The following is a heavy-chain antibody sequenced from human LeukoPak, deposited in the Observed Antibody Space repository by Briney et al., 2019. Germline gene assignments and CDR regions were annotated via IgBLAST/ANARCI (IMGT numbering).Heavy chain of an antibody. CDR2: INHSGST. V-gene: IGHV4-34*01. CDR1: GGSFSGYY. D-gene: IGHD3-3*01. J-gene: IGHJ6*02. CDR3: VLGTYYDFWSGYWTYGMDV. Sequence: SETLSLTCAVYGGSFSGYYWSWIRQPPGKGLEWIGEINHSGSTNYNPSLKSRVTISVDTSKNQFSLKLSSVTAADTAVYYCVLGTYYDFWSGYWTYGMDVWGQGTTVTVSS.